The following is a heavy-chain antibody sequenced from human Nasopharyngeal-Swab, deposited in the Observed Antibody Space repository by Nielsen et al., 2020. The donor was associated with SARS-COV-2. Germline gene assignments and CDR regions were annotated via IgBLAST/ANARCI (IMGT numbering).Heavy chain of an antibody. J-gene: IGHJ3*02. D-gene: IGHD6-13*01. CDR2: TYYRSKWYN. V-gene: IGHV6-1*01. Sequence: WIRQSPSRGLEWLGRTYYRSKWYNDYAVSVKSRMTINPDTSKNQFSLQLNSVTPEDTAVYYCARDEDNSSSWGDDAFDIWGQGTMVTVSS. CDR3: ARDEDNSSSWGDDAFDI.